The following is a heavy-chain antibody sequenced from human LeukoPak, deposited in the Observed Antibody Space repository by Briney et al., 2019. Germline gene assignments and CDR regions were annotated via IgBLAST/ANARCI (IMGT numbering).Heavy chain of an antibody. D-gene: IGHD3-22*01. V-gene: IGHV4-31*03. J-gene: IGHJ4*02. Sequence: SETLSLTCTVSGGSVNCGDYYWSWIRQHPGKGLEWIGYIYYSGSTYYNPSLKSRLTISVDTSKNHFSLKLSSVTAADTAVYYCARMGGRESGGYYFDYWGQGTLVTVSS. CDR1: GGSVNCGDYY. CDR2: IYYSGST. CDR3: ARMGGRESGGYYFDY.